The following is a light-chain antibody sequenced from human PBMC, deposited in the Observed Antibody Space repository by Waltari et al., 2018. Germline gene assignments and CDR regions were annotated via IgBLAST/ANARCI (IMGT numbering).Light chain of an antibody. CDR2: GQN. Sequence: SSELTQDPAVSVALGQTVRITCQGDSLRSYYATWYQQKAGHAPILVIYGQNNRPSGIPDRFSGSYSGRTASLTITGAQAEDEADYYCSSRDSGAHRHVFGTGTKVTVL. CDR1: SLRSYY. V-gene: IGLV3-19*01. J-gene: IGLJ1*01. CDR3: SSRDSGAHRHV.